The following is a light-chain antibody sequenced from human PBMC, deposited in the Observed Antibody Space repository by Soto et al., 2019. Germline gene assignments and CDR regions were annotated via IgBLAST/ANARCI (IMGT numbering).Light chain of an antibody. V-gene: IGKV1-5*01. CDR2: DAS. J-gene: IGKJ1*01. CDR1: QSISSW. Sequence: DIQMTQSPSTLSASVGDRVTITCRASQSISSWLAWYQQKPGKAPKLLIYDASSLESGVPSRFSGSGSGTKFTLTISSLQPDDFATYYRQQYNSYSGTFGQGTKL. CDR3: QQYNSYSGT.